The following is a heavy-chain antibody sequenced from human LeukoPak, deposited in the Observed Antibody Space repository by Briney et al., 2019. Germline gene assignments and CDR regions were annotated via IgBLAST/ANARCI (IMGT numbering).Heavy chain of an antibody. Sequence: PSETLSLTCAVYGGSFSGYYWSWIRQPPGKGLEWIGEINHSGSTNYNPSLKSRVTISVDTSKNQFSLKLSSVTAADTAVYYCATTSQYYGLDYWGQGTLVTVSS. D-gene: IGHD2/OR15-2a*01. CDR2: INHSGST. CDR1: GGSFSGYY. J-gene: IGHJ4*02. CDR3: ATTSQYYGLDY. V-gene: IGHV4-34*01.